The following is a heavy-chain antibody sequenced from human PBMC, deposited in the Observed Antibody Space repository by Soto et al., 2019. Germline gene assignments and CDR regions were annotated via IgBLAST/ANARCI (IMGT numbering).Heavy chain of an antibody. CDR3: ARGADTAFTFEY. CDR2: IYYSGST. V-gene: IGHV4-59*12. J-gene: IGHJ4*02. D-gene: IGHD5-18*01. CDR1: GGSSSNYY. Sequence: SETLSLTCTVCGGSSSNYYGSWIRQPPGKGLEWIGYIYYSGSTYYNPSLKSRVTISVDTSKNQFSLKLSSVTAADTAVYYCARGADTAFTFEYWGQGTLVTVSS.